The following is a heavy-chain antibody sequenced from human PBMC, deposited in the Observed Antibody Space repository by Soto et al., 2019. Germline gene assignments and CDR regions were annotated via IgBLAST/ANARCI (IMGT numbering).Heavy chain of an antibody. CDR2: ISYDGSNK. Sequence: GGSLRLSCAASGFTFSSYGMHWVRQAPGKGLEWVAVISYDGSNKYYADSVKGRFTISRDNSKNTLYLQMNSLRAEDTAVYYCAKALDGDYDAFDIWGQGTMVTVSS. CDR3: AKALDGDYDAFDI. J-gene: IGHJ3*02. V-gene: IGHV3-30*18. D-gene: IGHD4-17*01. CDR1: GFTFSSYG.